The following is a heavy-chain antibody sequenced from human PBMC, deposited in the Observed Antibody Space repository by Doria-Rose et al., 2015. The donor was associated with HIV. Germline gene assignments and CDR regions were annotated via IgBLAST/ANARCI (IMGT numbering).Heavy chain of an antibody. J-gene: IGHJ4*02. Sequence: VTLKESGPVLVKPTETLTLTCTVSGVSLSSPGMGVSWIRQPPGKALEWLAHIFSDDERSYQTSLKSRLTISRGTSKSQVVLTMTDMGPVDTATYYCARIKSSRWYHKYYFDFWGQGTLVIVSA. CDR3: ARIKSSRWYHKYYFDF. CDR2: IFSDDER. V-gene: IGHV2-26*01. CDR1: GVSLSSPGMG. D-gene: IGHD6-13*01.